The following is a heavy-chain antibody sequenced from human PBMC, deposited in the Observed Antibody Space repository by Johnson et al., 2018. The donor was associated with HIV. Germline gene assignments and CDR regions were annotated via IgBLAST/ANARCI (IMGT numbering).Heavy chain of an antibody. D-gene: IGHD6-13*01. Sequence: VQLVESGGALVQPGGSLRLSCAASGFTVSSNYMSWVRQAPGKGLEWVSVLYSGGSTYYADSVKGRFTISRDNSKNTLYLQLNSLRAEDTAVYYCARELGYSSSNDAFDIWGQGTMVTVSS. CDR2: LYSGGST. J-gene: IGHJ3*02. CDR3: ARELGYSSSNDAFDI. V-gene: IGHV3-66*01. CDR1: GFTVSSNY.